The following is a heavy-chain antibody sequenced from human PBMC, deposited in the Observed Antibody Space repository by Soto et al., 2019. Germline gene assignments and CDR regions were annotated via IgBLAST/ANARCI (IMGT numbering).Heavy chain of an antibody. J-gene: IGHJ4*02. D-gene: IGHD3-22*01. CDR3: AREFGQYDSSGFYPAGLDY. CDR1: GFSVSNNY. V-gene: IGHV3-66*01. CDR2: IYNGGGT. Sequence: PGGSLRLSCAASGFSVSNNYMTWVRQPPGKGLEWVSVIYNGGGTFNADSVRGRFTISRDKSKNTLYLEMNSLRAEDTAVYYCAREFGQYDSSGFYPAGLDYWGLGTLVTVSS.